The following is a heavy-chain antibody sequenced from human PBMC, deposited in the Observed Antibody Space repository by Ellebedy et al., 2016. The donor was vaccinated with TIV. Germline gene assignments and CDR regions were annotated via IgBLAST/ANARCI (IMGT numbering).Heavy chain of an antibody. Sequence: SETLSLTCTVSGGSISSYYWSWIRQPPGKGLEWIGYIYYSGSTNYNPSLKSRVTISVDTSKNQFSLKLSSVTAADTAVYYCARDHLWFGEPHYYYYGMDVWGQGTTVTVSS. CDR1: GGSISSYY. D-gene: IGHD3-10*01. J-gene: IGHJ6*02. CDR3: ARDHLWFGEPHYYYYGMDV. V-gene: IGHV4-59*12. CDR2: IYYSGST.